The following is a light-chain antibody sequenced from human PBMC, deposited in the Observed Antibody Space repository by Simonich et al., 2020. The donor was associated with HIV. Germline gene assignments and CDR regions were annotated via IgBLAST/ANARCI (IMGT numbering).Light chain of an antibody. CDR1: QSVLYRSKNKNY. CDR2: WAS. Sequence: DIVMTQSPDSLAVSLGERATINCRSSQSVLYRSKNKNYLAWYQQKPGQPPKLLIYWASTRESGVPDRFSGSGSGTDFTLTITSLQAEDVAVYYCQQYYSPPALTFGGGTKVEIK. CDR3: QQYYSPPALT. J-gene: IGKJ4*01. V-gene: IGKV4-1*01.